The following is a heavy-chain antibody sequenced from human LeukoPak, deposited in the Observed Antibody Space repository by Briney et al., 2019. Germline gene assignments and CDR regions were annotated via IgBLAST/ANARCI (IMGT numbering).Heavy chain of an antibody. CDR3: ARANNYDFWSGYSRGNRNGLDY. CDR1: GFTFSDYY. D-gene: IGHD3-3*01. Sequence: GGSLRLSCAASGFTFSDYYMSWIRQAPGKGLEWVSYISSSGSTIYYADSVKGRFTISRDNAKNSLYLQMNSLRAEDTAVYYCARANNYDFWSGYSRGNRNGLDYWGQGTLVTVSS. V-gene: IGHV3-11*01. CDR2: ISSSGSTI. J-gene: IGHJ4*02.